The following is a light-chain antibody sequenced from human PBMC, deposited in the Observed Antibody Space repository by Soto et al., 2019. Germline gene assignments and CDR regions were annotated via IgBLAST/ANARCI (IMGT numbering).Light chain of an antibody. CDR3: QQYGSSPYT. J-gene: IGKJ2*01. V-gene: IGKV3-20*01. CDR2: GAS. Sequence: EIVLTQSPGTLSLSPGERATLSCRASQSIVRSYLAWYQQKPGQAPRLLIYGASSRATGIPDRFSGSGSGTDFTLTISRLEPEDFAVCYCQQYGSSPYTFGQGTKLEIK. CDR1: QSIVRSY.